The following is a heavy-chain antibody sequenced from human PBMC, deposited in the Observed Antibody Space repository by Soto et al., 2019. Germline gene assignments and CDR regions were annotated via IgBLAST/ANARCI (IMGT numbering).Heavy chain of an antibody. V-gene: IGHV1-69*13. Sequence: ASVKVSFKASGGTFSSYAISWVRQAPGQGLEWMGGIIPIFGTANYAQKFQGRVTITADESTSTAYMELSSLRSEETAVYYCARGNYYDSSGYEAMDAFDIWGQGTMVTVSS. J-gene: IGHJ3*02. CDR3: ARGNYYDSSGYEAMDAFDI. D-gene: IGHD3-22*01. CDR1: GGTFSSYA. CDR2: IIPIFGTA.